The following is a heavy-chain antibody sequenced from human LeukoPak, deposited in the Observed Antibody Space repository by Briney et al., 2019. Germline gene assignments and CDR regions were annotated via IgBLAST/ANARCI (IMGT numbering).Heavy chain of an antibody. J-gene: IGHJ4*02. D-gene: IGHD2-2*01. Sequence: GGSLRLSCAASGFTFSSYSMTWVRQAPGKGLEWVSSISSSSYIYYADSVKGRFTISRDNAKNSLYLQMNSLRAEDTAVYYCARDSDWKVPVYWGQGTLVTVSS. CDR1: GFTFSSYS. V-gene: IGHV3-21*01. CDR2: ISSSSYI. CDR3: ARDSDWKVPVY.